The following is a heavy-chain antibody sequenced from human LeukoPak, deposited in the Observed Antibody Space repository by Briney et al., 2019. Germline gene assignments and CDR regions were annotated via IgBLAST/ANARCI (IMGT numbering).Heavy chain of an antibody. CDR2: INPSGGST. CDR3: ARDRYSISSFADF. D-gene: IGHD6-6*01. J-gene: IGHJ4*02. V-gene: IGHV1-46*01. CDR1: GYTLSNYY. Sequence: GASVKVSCKASGYTLSNYYINWVRQAPGQGLEWMGIINPSGGSTTYAQKFQGRVTITRDTPTSTVYMVLSSLRSEDTAVYYCARDRYSISSFADFWGQGTLVTVSS.